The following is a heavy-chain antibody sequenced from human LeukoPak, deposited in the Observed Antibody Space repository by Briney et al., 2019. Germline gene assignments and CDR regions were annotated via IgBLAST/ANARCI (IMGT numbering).Heavy chain of an antibody. J-gene: IGHJ5*02. Sequence: ASVKVSCKASGYTFTGYYMHWVRQAPGQGLEWMGWINPNSGGTNYAQKFQGRVTMTRDTSISTAYMELSRLRSEDTAVYYCARAVEWGTGTTYWFDPWGQGTLVTVSS. CDR3: ARAVEWGTGTTYWFDP. D-gene: IGHD1-7*01. CDR2: INPNSGGT. CDR1: GYTFTGYY. V-gene: IGHV1-2*02.